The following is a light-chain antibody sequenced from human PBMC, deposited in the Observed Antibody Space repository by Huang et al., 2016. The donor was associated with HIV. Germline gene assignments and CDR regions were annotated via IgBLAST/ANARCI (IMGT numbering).Light chain of an antibody. CDR2: AAS. CDR3: QQANNFPYT. CDR1: QGISSW. V-gene: IGKV1-12*01. J-gene: IGKJ2*01. Sequence: DIPMTQSPPSASASLGDRVTITCRASQGISSWLAWYQQKPGKAPKRLSYAASSLQSGVPSRVSGSGAGTDFTLTISILQPEDFATYYCQQANNFPYTFGQGTKLKIK.